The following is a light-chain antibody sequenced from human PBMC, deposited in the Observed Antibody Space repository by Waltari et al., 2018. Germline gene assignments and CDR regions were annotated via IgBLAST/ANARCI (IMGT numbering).Light chain of an antibody. J-gene: IGKJ1*01. CDR1: QYLNYW. CDR3: QQYSVCSPWT. V-gene: IGKV1-5*03. Sequence: DVQMTQSPSTLSASVGDRVPITCRASQYLNYWLAWFQQKPGGAPKVLIYRASNLESGVPSRFSATESGTEFTLTIDSLQPDDFATYYCQQYSVCSPWTFGQGTKVEV. CDR2: RAS.